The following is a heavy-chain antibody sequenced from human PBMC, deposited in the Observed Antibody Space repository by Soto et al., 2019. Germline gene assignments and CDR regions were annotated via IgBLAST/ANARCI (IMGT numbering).Heavy chain of an antibody. CDR3: ARSLLGYCSGGSCYSVSDAFDI. V-gene: IGHV1-18*01. CDR2: ISAYNGNT. Sequence: ASVKVSCKASGYSFTSYGISWLLQAPGQGLEWMGWISAYNGNTNYAQKLQGRVTMTTDTSTSTAYMELSSLRSEDTAVYYCARSLLGYCSGGSCYSVSDAFDIWGQGTMVTVSS. J-gene: IGHJ3*02. CDR1: GYSFTSYG. D-gene: IGHD2-15*01.